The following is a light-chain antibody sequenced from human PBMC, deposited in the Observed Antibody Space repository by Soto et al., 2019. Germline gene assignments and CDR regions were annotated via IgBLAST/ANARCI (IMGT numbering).Light chain of an antibody. CDR2: RNN. V-gene: IGLV1-40*01. J-gene: IGLJ2*01. CDR1: SSNIGAGYD. Sequence: QSVLTQPPSVSGAPGQRVTISCTGSSSNIGAGYDVHWYQQLPGIAPKLLIYRNNNRPSGVPDRFSSSKSGNSASLAITGLQAEDEADYYCQSYDSSLSGYVVFGGRTKLTVL. CDR3: QSYDSSLSGYVV.